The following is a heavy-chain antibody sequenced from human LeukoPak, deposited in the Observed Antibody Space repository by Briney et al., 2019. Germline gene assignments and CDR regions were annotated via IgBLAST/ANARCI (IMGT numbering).Heavy chain of an antibody. CDR2: ISSSSSYM. J-gene: IGHJ4*02. D-gene: IGHD3-16*01. CDR1: GFTFSSYS. V-gene: IGHV3-21*01. CDR3: ARAFMDY. Sequence: PGGSLRLSCAASGFTFSSYSMNWVRQAPGKGLEWVSSISSSSSYMYYADSVKGRFTISRDNAKNSLYLQMNSLRAEDTAVYYCARAFMDYWGQGTLVTVSS.